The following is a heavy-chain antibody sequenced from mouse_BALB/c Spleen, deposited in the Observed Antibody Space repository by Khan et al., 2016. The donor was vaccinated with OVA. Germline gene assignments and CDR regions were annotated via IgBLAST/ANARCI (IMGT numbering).Heavy chain of an antibody. CDR3: ARTPYFSYTLDH. J-gene: IGHJ4*01. D-gene: IGHD2-10*01. CDR1: GYTFTNYG. Sequence: QIQLVQSGPELKKPGETVKISCKASGYTFTNYGMNWVKQSPGKALKWMGWINTYTGEPTYADDFKGRFAFSLETYASTAYLQINNLKNEDTATYFFARTPYFSYTLDHWGQGTSVTVSS. CDR2: INTYTGEP. V-gene: IGHV9-3-1*01.